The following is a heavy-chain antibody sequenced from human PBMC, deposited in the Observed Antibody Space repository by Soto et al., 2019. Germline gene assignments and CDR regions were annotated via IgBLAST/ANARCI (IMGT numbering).Heavy chain of an antibody. CDR3: ARDCSSSSCSACAY. D-gene: IGHD2-2*01. CDR1: GFSLSSYA. V-gene: IGHV3-23*01. J-gene: IGHJ4*02. Sequence: GGSLRLSCAVLGFSLSSYAMAWVRRCPGKGLEWVSGITASGEKPYYADSAKGRFTVSRDNSKNTLYLQMHSLRADDTAVYYCARDCSSSSCSACAYWGQGTLVTVSS. CDR2: ITASGEKP.